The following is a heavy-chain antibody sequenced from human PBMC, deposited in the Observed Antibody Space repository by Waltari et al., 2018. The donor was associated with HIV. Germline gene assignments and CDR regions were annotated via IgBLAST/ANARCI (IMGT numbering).Heavy chain of an antibody. Sequence: QVTLKESGPVLVKPTETLTLTCTVSGFSLSNARMGVSWIRQPPGQALEWLAHIFSNDEKSYSTSLKSRLTISKDTSKSQVVLTMTNMDPVDTASYYCARIHLPVLRYFDWLGLYYFDYWGQGTLVTVSS. CDR1: GFSLSNARMG. CDR3: ARIHLPVLRYFDWLGLYYFDY. J-gene: IGHJ4*02. V-gene: IGHV2-26*01. D-gene: IGHD3-9*01. CDR2: IFSNDEK.